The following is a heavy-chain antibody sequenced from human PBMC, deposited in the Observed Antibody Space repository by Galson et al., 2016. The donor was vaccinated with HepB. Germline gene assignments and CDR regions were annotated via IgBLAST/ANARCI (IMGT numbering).Heavy chain of an antibody. CDR2: ISQAGSEK. J-gene: IGHJ6*02. Sequence: SLRLSCAVSGFTFSNYWMNWARQAPGKGLEWVANISQAGSEKYYVGSVKGRFTISRDNAKSSLYLQIDSLRAEDTAVYYCMGGTSGSPGMDVWGQGTTVTVSS. V-gene: IGHV3-7*01. CDR3: MGGTSGSPGMDV. CDR1: GFTFSNYW.